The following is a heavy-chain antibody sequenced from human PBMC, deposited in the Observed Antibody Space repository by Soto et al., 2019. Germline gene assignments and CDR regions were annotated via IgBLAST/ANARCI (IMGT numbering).Heavy chain of an antibody. D-gene: IGHD5-12*01. CDR1: GYSFTSQY. J-gene: IGHJ3*02. Sequence: QVQLVQSGAEVEKPGASVKISCKASGYSFTSQYVHWVRQAPGQGLEWMGIINPNGGSTTYAQKYQGEFAMSRVWAPRTDYREPTPSTSGATAVYFLARGQWPRRGGGGPEPLDIWGQGTMVTVAS. CDR3: ARGQWPRRGGGGPEPLDI. V-gene: IGHV1-46*01. CDR2: INPNGGST.